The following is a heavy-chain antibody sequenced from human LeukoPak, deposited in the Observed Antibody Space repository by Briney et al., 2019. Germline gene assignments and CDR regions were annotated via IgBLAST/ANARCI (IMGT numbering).Heavy chain of an antibody. CDR2: IYYSGST. Sequence: PSETLSLTCAVSGGSISGYYWSWIRQPPGKGLEWIGYIYYSGSTNYNPSLKSRLTISVDTSKNQFSLKLSSVTAADTAVYYCARHGDSGSYYIDYWGQGTLVTVSS. D-gene: IGHD1-26*01. V-gene: IGHV4-59*08. CDR3: ARHGDSGSYYIDY. CDR1: GGSISGYY. J-gene: IGHJ4*02.